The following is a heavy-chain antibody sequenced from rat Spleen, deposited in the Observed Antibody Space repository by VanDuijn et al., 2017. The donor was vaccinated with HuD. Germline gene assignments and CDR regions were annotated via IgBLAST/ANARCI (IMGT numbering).Heavy chain of an antibody. CDR3: AKDSRSIGRDWYFDF. V-gene: IGHV5-58*01. D-gene: IGHD1-11*01. J-gene: IGHJ1*01. CDR2: INTDGGST. CDR1: GFTFSSYW. Sequence: EVQLVETGGGLVQPGRSLKLSCVASGFTFSSYWMYWIRQAPGKGLEWVSSINTDGGSTYYRGSVKGRFTISRDTAENTVYLQMNSLRSEDTATYYCAKDSRSIGRDWYFDFWGPGTMVTVSS.